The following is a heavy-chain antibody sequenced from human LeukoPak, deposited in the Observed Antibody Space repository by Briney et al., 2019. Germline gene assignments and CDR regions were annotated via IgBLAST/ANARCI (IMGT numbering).Heavy chain of an antibody. CDR3: ARVRPRITIFGVVIEKPHGFDP. V-gene: IGHV4-34*01. D-gene: IGHD3-3*01. J-gene: IGHJ5*02. CDR1: GGSFSGYY. CDR2: INHSGST. Sequence: SETLSLTCAVYGGSFSGYYWSWIRQPPGKGLEWIGEINHSGSTNYNPSLKSRVTISVDTSKNQFSLKLSSVTAADTAVYYCARVRPRITIFGVVIEKPHGFDPWGRGTLVTVSS.